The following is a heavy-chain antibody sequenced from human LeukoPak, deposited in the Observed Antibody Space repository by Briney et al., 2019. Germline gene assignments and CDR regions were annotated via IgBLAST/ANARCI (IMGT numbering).Heavy chain of an antibody. D-gene: IGHD1-14*01. V-gene: IGHV3-30*03. J-gene: IGHJ4*02. CDR3: ATLPTSLTPFDY. Sequence: PGGSLRLSWAASGFTFSSYGMHWFRQPPARGLEWVAVISYDGSNKYYADSVKGRFTISRDNSKNTLYLQMNSLRAEDTAVYYCATLPTSLTPFDYWGQGTLVTVSS. CDR1: GFTFSSYG. CDR2: ISYDGSNK.